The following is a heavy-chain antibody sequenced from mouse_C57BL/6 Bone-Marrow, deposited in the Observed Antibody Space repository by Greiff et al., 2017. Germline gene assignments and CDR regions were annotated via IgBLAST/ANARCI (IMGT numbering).Heavy chain of an antibody. CDR1: GYTFPSYG. CDR2: IYTGNGYT. D-gene: IGHD1-1*01. Sequence: VQLQQSGAELVRPGSSVKMSCKTSGYTFPSYGINWVKQRPGQGLDWIGYIYTGNGYTEYNEQFKGKATLTSDTSASTAYMQLSSQTSEDSAIYFGARDYGSSLDYWGQGTTLTVSS. CDR3: ARDYGSSLDY. V-gene: IGHV1-58*01. J-gene: IGHJ2*01.